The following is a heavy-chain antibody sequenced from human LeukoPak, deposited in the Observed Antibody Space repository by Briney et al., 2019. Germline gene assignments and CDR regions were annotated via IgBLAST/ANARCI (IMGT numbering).Heavy chain of an antibody. CDR2: INVGGTPI. D-gene: IGHD6-19*01. J-gene: IGHJ5*02. CDR3: ARDFSGWSVDP. Sequence: GGSLRLSCAASGFIFSNYEMNRVRQAPGKGLEWISYINVGGTPIYYADSVKGRFTMSRDNAKNSLYLQMNSLKVEDTAFYYCARDFSGWSVDPWGQGTLVTVSS. CDR1: GFIFSNYE. V-gene: IGHV3-48*03.